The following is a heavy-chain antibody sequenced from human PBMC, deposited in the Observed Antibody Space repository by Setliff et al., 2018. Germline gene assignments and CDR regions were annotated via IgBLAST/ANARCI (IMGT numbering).Heavy chain of an antibody. D-gene: IGHD2-2*01. J-gene: IGHJ6*02. CDR2: IYTSGST. V-gene: IGHV4-4*08. CDR3: ARGGDIVVVPAAPPYYYYGMDV. Sequence: LSLTCTVSGGSISSYYWSWIRQPPGKGLEWIGRIYTSGSTNYNPSLKSRVTISVDTSKNQFSLKLSSVTAADTAVYYCARGGDIVVVPAAPPYYYYGMDVWGQGTTVTVSS. CDR1: GGSISSYY.